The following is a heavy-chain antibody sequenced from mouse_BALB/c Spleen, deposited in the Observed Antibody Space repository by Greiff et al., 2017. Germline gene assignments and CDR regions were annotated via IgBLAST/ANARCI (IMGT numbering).Heavy chain of an antibody. V-gene: IGHV5-6*03. CDR2: ISSGGSYT. CDR3: AREVPPFDY. J-gene: IGHJ2*01. CDR1: GFTFSSYG. Sequence: EVKLVESGGGLVKPGGSLKLSCAASGFTFSSYGMSWVRQTPDKRLEWVATISSGGSYTYYPDSVKGRFTISRDNAKNTLYLQMSSLKSEDTAMYYCAREVPPFDYWGQGTTLTVSS.